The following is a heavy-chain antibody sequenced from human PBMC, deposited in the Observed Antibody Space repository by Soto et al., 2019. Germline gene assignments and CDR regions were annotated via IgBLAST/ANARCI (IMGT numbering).Heavy chain of an antibody. CDR1: GGSIISGGYS. CDR2: IYHSGGT. Sequence: TLSLTCAVSGGSIISGGYSWIWIRQPPGKGLEWIGYIYHSGGTYYNPSLKSRVAISVDRSKNQFSLKLSSVTAADTAVYYCARADILTGLAYYGMDVWGQGTTVTVS. CDR3: ARADILTGLAYYGMDV. J-gene: IGHJ6*02. V-gene: IGHV4-30-2*01. D-gene: IGHD3-9*01.